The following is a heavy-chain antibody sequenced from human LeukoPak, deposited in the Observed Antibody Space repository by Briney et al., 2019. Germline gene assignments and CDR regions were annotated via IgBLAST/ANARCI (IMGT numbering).Heavy chain of an antibody. CDR1: GYTFNTYG. CDR3: ARSPPSRDYYYYYIDV. J-gene: IGHJ6*03. Sequence: SVKVSCKTSGYTFNTYGISWVRQAPGQGLEWMGGIIPIFGTANYAQKFQGRVTITTDESTSAAYMELSSLRSEDTAVYYCARSPPSRDYYYYYIDVWGKGTTVTVSS. CDR2: IIPIFGTA. V-gene: IGHV1-69*05.